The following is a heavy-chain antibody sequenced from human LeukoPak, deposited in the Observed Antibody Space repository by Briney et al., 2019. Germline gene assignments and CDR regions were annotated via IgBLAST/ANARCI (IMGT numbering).Heavy chain of an antibody. CDR3: ARVPYGSSGYYSDY. J-gene: IGHJ4*02. CDR2: ISYDGSNK. CDR1: GFTFSSYA. Sequence: QVQLVESGGGVVQPGRSLRLSCAASGFTFSSYAMHWVRQAPGKGLEWVAVISYDGSNKYYADSVKGRFTISRDNSKNTLYLQMNSLRAEDTAVYYCARVPYGSSGYYSDYWGQGTLVTVSS. V-gene: IGHV3-30-3*01. D-gene: IGHD3-22*01.